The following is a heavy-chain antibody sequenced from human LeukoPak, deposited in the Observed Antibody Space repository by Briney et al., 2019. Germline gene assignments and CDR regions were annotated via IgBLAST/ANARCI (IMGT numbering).Heavy chain of an antibody. CDR2: INEDGTDK. Sequence: GGSLRLSCAASGFTFSSSWMTWVRQAPGKGLEWVAHINEDGTDKYYVDSVTGRFTISRDNTKNSLYLQMNSLRAEDTAVYYCARGSSSWYRLGWFDPWGQGTLVTVSS. CDR1: GFTFSSSW. CDR3: ARGSSSWYRLGWFDP. D-gene: IGHD6-13*01. V-gene: IGHV3-7*02. J-gene: IGHJ5*02.